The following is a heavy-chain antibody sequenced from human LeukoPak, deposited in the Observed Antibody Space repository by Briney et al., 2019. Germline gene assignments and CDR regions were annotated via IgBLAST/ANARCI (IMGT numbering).Heavy chain of an antibody. V-gene: IGHV1-8*01. D-gene: IGHD3-10*01. CDR3: AKSFGSGGYYNVQWFDP. CDR2: MNPNSGNT. Sequence: ASVKVSCKASGYTFTSYDINWVRQATGQGLEWMGWMNPNSGNTGYAQKFQGRVTMTTNTSISTAYMELSSLRSEDTAVYYCAKSFGSGGYYNVQWFDPWGQGTLVTVSS. CDR1: GYTFTSYD. J-gene: IGHJ5*02.